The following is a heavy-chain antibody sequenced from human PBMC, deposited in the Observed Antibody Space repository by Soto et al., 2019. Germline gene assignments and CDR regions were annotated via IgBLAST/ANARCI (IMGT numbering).Heavy chain of an antibody. CDR1: GFSLTTSGVG. CDR2: IYWNDDE. J-gene: IGHJ4*02. D-gene: IGHD2-2*01. CDR3: VDRLVSSSPGY. Sequence: SGPTLVNPTQTLTLTCTFSGFSLTTSGVGVGWIRQPPGKALEWLALIYWNDDERYSPSLKSRLTITKDTSKNQVVLTMTNMDPVDTATYYCVDRLVSSSPGYWGQGTLVTVSS. V-gene: IGHV2-5*01.